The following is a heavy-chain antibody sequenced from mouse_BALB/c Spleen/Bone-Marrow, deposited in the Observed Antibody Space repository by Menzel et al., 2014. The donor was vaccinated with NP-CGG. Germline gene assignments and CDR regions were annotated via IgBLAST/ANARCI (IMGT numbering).Heavy chain of an antibody. Sequence: EVQVVESGAELVKPGASVKLSCTASGFNIKDTYMHWVKQRPEQGLEWIGRIDPANGNTKYDPKFQGKATITADTSSNTAYQQLSSLTSEDTAVYYCARGGTTATWYFDVWGAGTTVTVSS. CDR2: IDPANGNT. D-gene: IGHD1-2*01. J-gene: IGHJ1*01. V-gene: IGHV14-3*02. CDR3: ARGGTTATWYFDV. CDR1: GFNIKDTY.